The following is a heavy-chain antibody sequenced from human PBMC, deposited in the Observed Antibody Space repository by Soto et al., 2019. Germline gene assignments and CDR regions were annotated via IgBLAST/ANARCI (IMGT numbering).Heavy chain of an antibody. V-gene: IGHV4-31*03. CDR1: GDSIRRSPYY. J-gene: IGHJ4*01. Sequence: QVQLQESGPGLVMPSQTLSLTCTVSGDSIRRSPYYWSWIRQHPGKGLEWIGYIYYSGTTYYNPSLKSRLTISVDTSKNQFYLKPSSVTAADTAVYYCARTRIATAGTDFDYWGQGTLVSVSS. CDR3: ARTRIATAGTDFDY. D-gene: IGHD6-13*01. CDR2: IYYSGTT.